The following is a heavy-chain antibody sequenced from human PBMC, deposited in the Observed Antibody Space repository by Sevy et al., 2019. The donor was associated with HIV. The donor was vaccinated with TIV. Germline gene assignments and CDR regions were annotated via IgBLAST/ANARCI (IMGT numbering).Heavy chain of an antibody. CDR3: ARGPHYYYDSTSFFEY. V-gene: IGHV3-48*03. Sequence: GGSLRLTCTASGFTFTSYEMNWVRQAPGKGLEWVSSLISSAKSIYYADSVKGRFTVSRDNAKNSLFLQMNSLRAEDTAIYYCARGPHYYYDSTSFFEYWGQGTLVTVSS. J-gene: IGHJ4*02. CDR1: GFTFTSYE. CDR2: LISSAKSI. D-gene: IGHD3-22*01.